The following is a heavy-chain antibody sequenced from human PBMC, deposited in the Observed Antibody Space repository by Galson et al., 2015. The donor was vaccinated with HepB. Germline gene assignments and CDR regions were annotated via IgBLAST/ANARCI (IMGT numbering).Heavy chain of an antibody. Sequence: SLRLSCAASGFIFSSYGMHWVRQAPGKGLEWVAVISYDGSNKYYADSVKGRFTISRDNSKNTLYLQMNSLRAEDTAVYYCAKPSRKVLMVYPSDCWDQGTLVTVSS. CDR1: GFIFSSYG. CDR3: AKPSRKVLMVYPSDC. D-gene: IGHD2-8*01. V-gene: IGHV3-30*18. J-gene: IGHJ4*02. CDR2: ISYDGSNK.